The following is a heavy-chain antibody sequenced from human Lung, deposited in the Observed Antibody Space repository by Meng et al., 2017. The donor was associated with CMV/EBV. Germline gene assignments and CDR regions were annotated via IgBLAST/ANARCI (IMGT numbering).Heavy chain of an antibody. CDR1: GDSLSELS. J-gene: IGHJ6*01. V-gene: IGHV1-24*01. CDR2: LDPVDGVT. Sequence: VSXRVSGDSLSELSIHWVRHAAGKGLEWKGGLDPVDGVTGYAQNLEGRVTMTEDTSTDTDYTELSGLRSEDTAVYLCAADLGYRTPYGMDVWGRGTXVTVSS. CDR3: AADLGYRTPYGMDV. D-gene: IGHD6-13*01.